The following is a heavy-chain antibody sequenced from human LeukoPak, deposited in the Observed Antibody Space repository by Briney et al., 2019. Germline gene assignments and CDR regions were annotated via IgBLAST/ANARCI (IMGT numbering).Heavy chain of an antibody. J-gene: IGHJ4*02. V-gene: IGHV4-39*07. CDR1: GGSISSSSYY. CDR3: ARDSPGKSGSLPFDY. CDR2: IYYSGST. Sequence: PSETLSLTCTVSGGSISSSSYYWGWIRQPPGKGLEWIGSIYYSGSTYYNPSFKSRVTISVDTSKNQFSLKLSSVTAADTAVYYCARDSPGKSGSLPFDYWGQGTLVTVSS.